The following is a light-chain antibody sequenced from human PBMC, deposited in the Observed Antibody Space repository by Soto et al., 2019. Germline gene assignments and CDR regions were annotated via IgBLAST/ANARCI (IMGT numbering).Light chain of an antibody. CDR3: SSYTSSSTLG. CDR1: SSDVGGYNY. Sequence: QSALTQPASVSGSPGQSITISCTGTSSDVGGYNYVSWYQQHPGKAPKLMIYEVSNRPSGVSNRFSGSKSGNTASLTISGLQAEDEADCYCSSYTSSSTLGFGGGTQLTVL. V-gene: IGLV2-14*01. CDR2: EVS. J-gene: IGLJ2*01.